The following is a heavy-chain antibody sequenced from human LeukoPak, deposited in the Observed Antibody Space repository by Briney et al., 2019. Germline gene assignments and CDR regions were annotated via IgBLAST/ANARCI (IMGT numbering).Heavy chain of an antibody. V-gene: IGHV3-15*01. CDR1: GFTLTNDS. CDR2: IKSEIEGGTT. CDR3: ALAWFGESRDGLDI. D-gene: IGHD3-10*01. J-gene: IGHJ3*02. Sequence: GGSLRLSCAASGFTLTNDSMTWVRQAPGKGLEWVGRIKSEIEGGTTDHAASVKGRFAISRDESTNTLFLQMNSLGNEDTAVYYCALAWFGESRDGLDIWGRGSMVVVSS.